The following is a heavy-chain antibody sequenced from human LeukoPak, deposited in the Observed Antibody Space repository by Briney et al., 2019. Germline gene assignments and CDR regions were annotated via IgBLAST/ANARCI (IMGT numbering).Heavy chain of an antibody. Sequence: SVKVSCDASGGTFSSYTISWVRQAPGQGLEWMGRIIPILGIANYAQKFQGRVTITADKSTSTAYMELSSLRSEDTAVYYCAREGDYGSGYIFDYWGQGTLVTVSS. CDR1: GGTFSSYT. D-gene: IGHD3-10*01. CDR2: IIPILGIA. J-gene: IGHJ4*02. V-gene: IGHV1-69*04. CDR3: AREGDYGSGYIFDY.